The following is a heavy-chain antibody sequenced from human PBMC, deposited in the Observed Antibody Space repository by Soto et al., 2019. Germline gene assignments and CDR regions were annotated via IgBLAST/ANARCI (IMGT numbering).Heavy chain of an antibody. CDR3: ARQIYDSDTGPNFQYYFDS. CDR2: IDPSDSQT. J-gene: IGHJ4*02. D-gene: IGHD3-22*01. CDR1: GYSFAGYW. Sequence: GESLKISCKGSGYSFAGYWITWVRQKPGKGLEWMGRIDPSDSQTYYSPSFRGHVTISVTKSITTVFLQWSSLRASDTAMYYCARQIYDSDTGPNFQYYFDSWGQGTPVTVYS. V-gene: IGHV5-10-1*01.